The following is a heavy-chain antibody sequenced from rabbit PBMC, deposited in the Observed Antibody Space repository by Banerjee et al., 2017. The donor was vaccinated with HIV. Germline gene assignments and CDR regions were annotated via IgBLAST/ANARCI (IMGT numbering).Heavy chain of an antibody. V-gene: IGHV1S45*01. J-gene: IGHJ4*01. CDR1: GFTISSYHM. CDR2: IYAASGSA. CDR3: ARGFGGNGYRANL. Sequence: QEQLVESGGGLVTPGGTLTLTCTASGFTISSYHMSWVRQAPGKGLEWIGIIYAASGSAYYASWAKGRFTISKTSSTTVTLQMTSLTAADTATYFCARGFGGNGYRANLWGPGTLVTVS. D-gene: IGHD1-1*01.